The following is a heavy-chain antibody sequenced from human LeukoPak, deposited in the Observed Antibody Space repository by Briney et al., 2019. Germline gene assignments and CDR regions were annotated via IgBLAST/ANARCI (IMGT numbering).Heavy chain of an antibody. D-gene: IGHD5-18*01. Sequence: GGSLRLSCAASGFTVSGNYMSWVCQAPGKGLGCGSVIYIGGSTSYADSVKCRVTISRDDSKTTLYLQMNIVRAEDTAVYYCARERGYSYGYGFDYWGQGNLVTVSS. CDR1: GFTVSGNY. V-gene: IGHV3-53*05. J-gene: IGHJ4*02. CDR2: IYIGGST. CDR3: ARERGYSYGYGFDY.